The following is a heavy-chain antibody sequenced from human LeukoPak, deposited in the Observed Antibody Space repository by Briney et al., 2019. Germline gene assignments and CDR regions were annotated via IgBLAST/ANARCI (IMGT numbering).Heavy chain of an antibody. CDR2: IKQDGSEK. Sequence: PGGSLRLPCAASGFTFSSYWMNWVRQAPGKGLEWVANIKQDGSEKHYVDSVKGRFTISGDNAKNSLYLQMNSLRAEDTAVYYCARAPWIYYIMDVWGQGTTVTVSS. V-gene: IGHV3-7*01. J-gene: IGHJ6*02. D-gene: IGHD1-1*01. CDR3: ARAPWIYYIMDV. CDR1: GFTFSSYW.